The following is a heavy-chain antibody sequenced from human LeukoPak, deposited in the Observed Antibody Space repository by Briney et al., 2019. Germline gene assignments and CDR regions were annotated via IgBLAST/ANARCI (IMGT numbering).Heavy chain of an antibody. J-gene: IGHJ4*02. CDR1: GFTFSHAW. CDR2: IKSKTDGGTT. V-gene: IGHV3-15*01. D-gene: IGHD2-15*01. Sequence: GGSLRLSCAASGFTFSHAWMSWVRQAPGKGLEWVGRIKSKTDGGTTDYAAPVKGRFTISRDDSKNTLYLQMNSLKTEDTAVYYCTTKLEVVVVVAATIDYWGQGTLVTVSS. CDR3: TTKLEVVVVVAATIDY.